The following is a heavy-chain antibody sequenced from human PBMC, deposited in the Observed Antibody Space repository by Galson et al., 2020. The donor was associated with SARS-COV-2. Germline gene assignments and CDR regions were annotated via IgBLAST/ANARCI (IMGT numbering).Heavy chain of an antibody. Sequence: GGPLRLSCPAPGFTFSASWMTWVPQPPRRGLEWVPSINRAGTHEDYVDSARGRFTISRDNGESSVYLQMNSLRAEDTAVYYCARSLPSGYYDRWGQGTLVTVSS. J-gene: IGHJ4*02. CDR1: GFTFSASW. D-gene: IGHD1-1*01. V-gene: IGHV3-7*01. CDR2: INRAGTHE. CDR3: ARSLPSGYYDR.